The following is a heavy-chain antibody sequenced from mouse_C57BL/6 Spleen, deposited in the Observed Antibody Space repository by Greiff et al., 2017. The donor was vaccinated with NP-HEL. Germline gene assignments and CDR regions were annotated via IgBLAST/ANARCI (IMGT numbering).Heavy chain of an antibody. V-gene: IGHV1-80*01. J-gene: IGHJ2*01. CDR2: IYPGDGDT. Sequence: QVQLKESGAELVKPGASVKISCKASGYAFSSYWMNWVKQRPGKGLEWIGQIYPGDGDTNYNGKFKGKATLTADKSSSTAYMQLSSLTSEDSAVYFCARVLMVTTYYFDYWGQGTTLTVSS. CDR1: GYAFSSYW. CDR3: ARVLMVTTYYFDY. D-gene: IGHD2-2*01.